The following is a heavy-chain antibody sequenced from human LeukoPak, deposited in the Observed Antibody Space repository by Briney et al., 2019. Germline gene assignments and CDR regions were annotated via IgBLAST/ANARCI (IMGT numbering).Heavy chain of an antibody. CDR2: ISPNSGGT. J-gene: IGHJ4*02. V-gene: IGHV1-2*06. CDR1: GYTFTGYY. CDR3: ARDLNYYDSSGYPY. D-gene: IGHD3-22*01. Sequence: ASVKVSCKASGYTFTGYYMHWVRQAPGRGLEWMGRISPNSGGTNYAQKFQGRVTMTRDTSISTAYMELSRLRSDDTAVYYCARDLNYYDSSGYPYWGQGTLVTVSS.